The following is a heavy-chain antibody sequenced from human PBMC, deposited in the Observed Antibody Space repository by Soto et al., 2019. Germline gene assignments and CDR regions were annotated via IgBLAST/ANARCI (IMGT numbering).Heavy chain of an antibody. CDR1: GGSVSSQY. J-gene: IGHJ4*02. CDR2: IYNGGIP. Sequence: SETLSLTCTVSGGSVSSQYWSWIRQPAGKGLEWIGRIYNGGIPLIHPSLESRVALSLDTSKNQFSLTLSSVTAADTAIYYCARSVAVPGAHIDYWGQGTQVTVSS. V-gene: IGHV4-4*07. CDR3: ARSVAVPGAHIDY. D-gene: IGHD6-19*01.